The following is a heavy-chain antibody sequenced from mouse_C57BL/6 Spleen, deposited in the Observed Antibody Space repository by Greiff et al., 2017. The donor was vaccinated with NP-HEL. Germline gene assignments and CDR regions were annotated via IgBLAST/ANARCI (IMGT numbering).Heavy chain of an antibody. CDR2: IHPNSGST. J-gene: IGHJ4*01. Sequence: VQLQQPGAELVKPGASVKLSCKASGYTFTSYWMHWVKQRPGQGLEWIGMIHPNSGSTNYNEKFKSKATLTVDKSSSTAYMQLSSLTSEDSAVYYCAKKVARIDYAMDYWGQGTSVTVSS. CDR3: AKKVARIDYAMDY. V-gene: IGHV1-64*01. CDR1: GYTFTSYW. D-gene: IGHD1-1*01.